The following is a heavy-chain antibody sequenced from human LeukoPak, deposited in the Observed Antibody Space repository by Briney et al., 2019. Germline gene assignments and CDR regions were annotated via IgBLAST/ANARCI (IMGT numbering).Heavy chain of an antibody. Sequence: GGSLRLSCEGSGFTFRSYWMSGVRQAPGKGLEWVANIKQDGSQIHYADSVKGRFTISRDNAKNSLFLQMNSLRVEDTAVYYCARLKDDVTKFDSWGQGTLVTVSS. V-gene: IGHV3-7*01. D-gene: IGHD2-8*01. CDR2: IKQDGSQI. CDR3: ARLKDDVTKFDS. CDR1: GFTFRSYW. J-gene: IGHJ4*02.